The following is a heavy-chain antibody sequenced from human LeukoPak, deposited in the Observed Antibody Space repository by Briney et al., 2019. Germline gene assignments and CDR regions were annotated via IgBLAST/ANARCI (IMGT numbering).Heavy chain of an antibody. J-gene: IGHJ6*03. V-gene: IGHV3-20*04. CDR1: GFTFDDYG. CDR2: INWNGGST. D-gene: IGHD3-3*01. Sequence: VGSLRLSCAASGFTFDDYGMSWVRQAPGKGLEWVSGINWNGGSTGYADSVKGRFTISRDNAKNSLYLQMNSLRAEDTALYYCARGGITIFGVVSYMDVWGKGTTVTVSS. CDR3: ARGGITIFGVVSYMDV.